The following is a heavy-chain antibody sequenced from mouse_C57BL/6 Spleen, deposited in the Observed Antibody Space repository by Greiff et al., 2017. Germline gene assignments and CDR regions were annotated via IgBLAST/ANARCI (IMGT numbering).Heavy chain of an antibody. CDR2: IYPGDGDT. J-gene: IGHJ2*01. V-gene: IGHV1-80*01. CDR1: GYAFSSYW. CDR3: ARGITTVVEGDY. Sequence: QVQLQQSGAELVKPGASVKISCKASGYAFSSYWMNWVKQRPGKGLEWIGQIYPGDGDTNYNGKFKAKATLTADKSSSTAYMQLSSLTSEDSAVYFCARGITTVVEGDYWGQGTTLTVSS. D-gene: IGHD1-1*01.